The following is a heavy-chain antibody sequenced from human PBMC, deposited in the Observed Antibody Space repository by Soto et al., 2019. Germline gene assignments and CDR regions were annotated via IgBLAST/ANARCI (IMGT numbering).Heavy chain of an antibody. CDR2: VFSNDAK. J-gene: IGHJ4*02. D-gene: IGHD5-12*01. CDR1: GFSLSHIRVG. CDR3: ARIERYSTYEYFDF. V-gene: IGHV2-26*01. Sequence: QVTLKESGPVLVKPTETLTRTCTVSGFSLSHIRVGVGWIRQPPGKALEWLAHVFSNDAKSYSPSLKGRLTISRDTFRSQVVLTMTNVDPVDTATYFCARIERYSTYEYFDFWGQGTLVTVSS.